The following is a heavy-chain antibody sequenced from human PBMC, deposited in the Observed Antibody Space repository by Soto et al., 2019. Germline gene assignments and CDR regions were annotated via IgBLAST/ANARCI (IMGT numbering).Heavy chain of an antibody. CDR1: GGSFSSHG. J-gene: IGHJ4*02. D-gene: IGHD1-26*01. Sequence: QVQLVQSGTVVQRRGSSVKVSCQASGGSFSSHGMAWVRQAPGQGLEWMGGIIPTFGTATYAPKFQGRVTITADKSTNTVYMELSSLRSEDTAVYYCASERSAQYFDFWGQGTLITVSS. V-gene: IGHV1-69*06. CDR3: ASERSAQYFDF. CDR2: IIPTFGTA.